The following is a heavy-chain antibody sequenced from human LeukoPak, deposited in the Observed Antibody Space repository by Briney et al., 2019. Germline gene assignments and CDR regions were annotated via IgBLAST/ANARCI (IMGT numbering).Heavy chain of an antibody. CDR2: TYYRSNLYN. Sequence: SQTLSLTCAISGDSVSSNSAAWNWIRQSPSRGLEWLGRTYYRSNLYNDYAVSVKSRITINPDTSKNQFSLQLNSVTPEDTAVYYCARGGIVVVPAAHPYYYYGMDVWGQGTTVTVSS. J-gene: IGHJ6*02. V-gene: IGHV6-1*01. D-gene: IGHD2-2*01. CDR1: GDSVSSNSAA. CDR3: ARGGIVVVPAAHPYYYYGMDV.